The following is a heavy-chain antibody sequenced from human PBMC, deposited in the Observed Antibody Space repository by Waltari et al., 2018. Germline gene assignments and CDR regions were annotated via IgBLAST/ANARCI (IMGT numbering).Heavy chain of an antibody. J-gene: IGHJ4*02. CDR1: GFTFSSYS. CDR3: ARVYFSSRAFDY. V-gene: IGHV3-21*01. Sequence: EVQLVESGGGLVTPGGSLSLSCAASGFTFSSYSMHWVRQAPGKGLEWVASISSSSSYIYYADSVKGRFTISRDNAKNSLYLQMNSLRAEDTAVYYCARVYFSSRAFDYWGQGTLVTVSS. D-gene: IGHD6-13*01. CDR2: ISSSSSYI.